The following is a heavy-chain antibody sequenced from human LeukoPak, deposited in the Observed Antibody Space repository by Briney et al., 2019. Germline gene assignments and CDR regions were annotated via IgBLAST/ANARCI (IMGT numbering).Heavy chain of an antibody. V-gene: IGHV3-9*01. D-gene: IGHD2-2*01. CDR2: ISWNSGSI. CDR3: ARIVVVPAAKEFDY. CDR1: GFTFDDYA. Sequence: PGGSLRLSCAASGFTFDDYAMHWVRQAPGKGLEWVSGISWNSGSIGYADSVKGRFTISRDNAKNSLYLQMNSLRAEDTAVYYCARIVVVPAAKEFDYWGQGTLVTVSS. J-gene: IGHJ4*02.